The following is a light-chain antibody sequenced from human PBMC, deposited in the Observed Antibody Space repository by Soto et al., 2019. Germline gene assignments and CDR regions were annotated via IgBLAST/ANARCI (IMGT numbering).Light chain of an antibody. CDR3: SSYAASDNFVI. CDR2: EVY. J-gene: IGLJ2*01. V-gene: IGLV2-8*01. CDR1: DSDVGGYNF. Sequence: QSALTQPPSASGSPGQSVTISCTGTDSDVGGYNFVSWYQQHPGRAPKLMIYEVYQRPSGVPDRFSGSKSGNTASLTVSGIQAEDEANYYCSSYAASDNFVIFGGGTKVTVL.